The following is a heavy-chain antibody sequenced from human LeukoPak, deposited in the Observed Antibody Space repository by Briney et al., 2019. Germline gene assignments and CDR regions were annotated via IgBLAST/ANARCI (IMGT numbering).Heavy chain of an antibody. CDR3: AKTPYYDFWSGSSNWFDP. CDR1: GYTFTSYG. Sequence: GASVKVSCKASGYTFTSYGISWVRQAPGQGLEWMGWISAYNGNTNYAQKLQGRVTMTTDTSTSTAYMELRSLRSDDTAVYYCAKTPYYDFWSGSSNWFDPWGQGTLVTVSS. CDR2: ISAYNGNT. J-gene: IGHJ5*02. V-gene: IGHV1-18*01. D-gene: IGHD3-3*01.